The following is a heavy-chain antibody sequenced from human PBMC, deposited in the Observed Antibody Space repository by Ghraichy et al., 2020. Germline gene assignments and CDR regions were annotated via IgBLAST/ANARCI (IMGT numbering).Heavy chain of an antibody. CDR1: GFTISTHW. V-gene: IGHV3-74*01. CDR3: ARGQPGYSSSWHDY. D-gene: IGHD6-13*01. J-gene: IGHJ4*02. CDR2: TNSDGSST. Sequence: LSLTCAASGFTISTHWMHWVRQAPGKGPVWVSRTNSDGSSTSYADSVKGRFTISRDNAKNTLYLQMNSLRAEDTAVYYCARGQPGYSSSWHDYWGQGTLVTVSS.